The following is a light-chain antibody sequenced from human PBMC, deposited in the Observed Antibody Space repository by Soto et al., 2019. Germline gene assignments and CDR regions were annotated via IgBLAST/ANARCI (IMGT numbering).Light chain of an antibody. CDR3: QQSYSTPYT. J-gene: IGKJ2*01. CDR1: QSISSY. CDR2: AAS. V-gene: IGKV1-39*01. Sequence: DIQMTQSPSSLSASVGDRVTITCRASQSISSYLNWYQQKPGKAPKLLIYAASRLQSGVPSRFSGSGSGTDFTLTIRSLQPEDFATYYCQQSYSTPYTFGQGTKLNIK.